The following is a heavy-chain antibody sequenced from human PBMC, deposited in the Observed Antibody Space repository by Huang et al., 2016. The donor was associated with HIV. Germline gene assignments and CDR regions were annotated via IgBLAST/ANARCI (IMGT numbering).Heavy chain of an antibody. V-gene: IGHV4-59*02. CDR3: VRDQGRLAVGGIDNWFDP. CDR2: VYDSGTT. D-gene: IGHD6-19*01. J-gene: IGHJ5*02. Sequence: QVRLQESGPGLVKPSETLSLSCTVSGDSVSSHYWGWIRHPPGKGLEWFGTVYDSGTTKYNPRLKSRITISVDTSKNGFSLNITSVSAADTAMYFCVRDQGRLAVGGIDNWFDPWGQGALVTVSS. CDR1: GDSVSSHY.